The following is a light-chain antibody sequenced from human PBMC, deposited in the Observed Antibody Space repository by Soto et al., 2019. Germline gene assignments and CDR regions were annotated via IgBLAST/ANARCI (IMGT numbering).Light chain of an antibody. J-gene: IGKJ5*01. CDR3: QQRYAXPPVT. Sequence: EIVLTQSPATLSLSPGERATLSCRASRSVRSYLAWYQQKPGQAPRLLIYDASNRAAGIPARFSGSGSETDFTLTISNLEPEDFAVYYCQQRYAXPPVTFGQGTRLEIK. CDR1: RSVRSY. V-gene: IGKV3-11*01. CDR2: DAS.